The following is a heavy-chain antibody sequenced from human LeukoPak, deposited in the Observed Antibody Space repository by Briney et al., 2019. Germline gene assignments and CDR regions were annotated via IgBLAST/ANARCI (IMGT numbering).Heavy chain of an antibody. D-gene: IGHD4-17*01. Sequence: SVKVSCKASGGTFSSYAISWVRQAPGQGLEWMGRIIPIFGTANYAQKFQGRVTITADESTSTAYMELSSLRSEDTAVYYCARAPFDYGDYYNYFDYWGQGTLVTVSS. V-gene: IGHV1-69*13. J-gene: IGHJ4*02. CDR2: IIPIFGTA. CDR1: GGTFSSYA. CDR3: ARAPFDYGDYYNYFDY.